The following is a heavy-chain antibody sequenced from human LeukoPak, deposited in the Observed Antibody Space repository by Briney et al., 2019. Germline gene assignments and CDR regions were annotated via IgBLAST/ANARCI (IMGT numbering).Heavy chain of an antibody. V-gene: IGHV4-31*03. J-gene: IGHJ6*03. CDR2: MSYSGTT. CDR3: ARKNDYGASYYIDV. Sequence: SETLSLTCTVSGGSISSGGFYWNWIRQHPVKGLEWIGFMSYSGTTNYNPPLKSRVTMSVDTTQNQFSLRLSSVTAADTAMYYCARKNDYGASYYIDVWGRGTTVTVSS. D-gene: IGHD4-17*01. CDR1: GGSISSGGFY.